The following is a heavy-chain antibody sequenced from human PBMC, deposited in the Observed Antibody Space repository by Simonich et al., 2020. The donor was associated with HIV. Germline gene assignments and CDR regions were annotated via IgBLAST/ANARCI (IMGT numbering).Heavy chain of an antibody. Sequence: QVQLVQSGAEVKKPGASVKVSCKVSGYTLPGLSITWVRQAPGKGLEWMGGFDPETVATIYETKFQGRVTMTEDTSTDTAYMERSSLRSEDTAVYYCAIDSPLVVTSAFDYWGQGTLVTVSS. CDR3: AIDSPLVVTSAFDY. CDR1: GYTLPGLS. J-gene: IGHJ4*02. V-gene: IGHV1-24*01. CDR2: FDPETVAT. D-gene: IGHD3-22*01.